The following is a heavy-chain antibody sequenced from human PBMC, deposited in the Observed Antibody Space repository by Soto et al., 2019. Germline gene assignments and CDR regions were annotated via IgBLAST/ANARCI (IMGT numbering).Heavy chain of an antibody. V-gene: IGHV3-21*06. CDR1: GLTFTRYS. CDR2: ISSTTNYI. Sequence: EVQLVESGGGLVKPGGSLRLSCAASGLTFTRYSMNWVRQAPGKGLEWVSSISSTTNYIYYGDPMKGRFTISRDNAKNSLYLEMNSLRAEDTAVYYCARESEDLTANFDYWGQGTLVTVSS. CDR3: ARESEDLTANFDY. J-gene: IGHJ4*02.